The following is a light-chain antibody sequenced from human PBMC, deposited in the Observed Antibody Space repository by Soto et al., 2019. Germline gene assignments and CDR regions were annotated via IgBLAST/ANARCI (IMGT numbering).Light chain of an antibody. CDR2: KAS. Sequence: LSAVAVSAYEGARVTIPCRASQSMSSWLAWYQQKPGKAPKLLTYKASSLENGVPSRFSGSGSGTEFTLTISSLQPDDFATYSGQQLRTFGQGTKVEIK. CDR1: QSMSSW. J-gene: IGKJ1*01. CDR3: QQLRT. V-gene: IGKV1-5*03.